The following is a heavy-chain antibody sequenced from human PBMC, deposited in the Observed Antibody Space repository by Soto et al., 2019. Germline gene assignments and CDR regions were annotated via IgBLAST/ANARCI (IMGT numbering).Heavy chain of an antibody. CDR3: TTDHTVTTSGYYYYGMDV. CDR1: GFTFSNAW. D-gene: IGHD4-17*01. V-gene: IGHV3-15*07. J-gene: IGHJ6*02. Sequence: GGSLRLSCAASGFTFSNAWMNWVRQAPGKGLEWVGRIKSKTDGGTTDYAAPVKGRFTISRDDSKNTLYLQMNSLKTEDTAVYYCTTDHTVTTSGYYYYGMDVWGQGTTVTVSS. CDR2: IKSKTDGGTT.